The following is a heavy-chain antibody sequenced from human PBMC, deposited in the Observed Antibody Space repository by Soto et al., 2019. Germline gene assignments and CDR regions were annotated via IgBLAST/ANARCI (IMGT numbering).Heavy chain of an antibody. CDR1: VFTFSSYA. D-gene: IGHD5-12*01. CDR3: ARDLFSGMATIRSYYGMEV. Sequence: VGSLRLSCASSVFTFSSYAMHCVRHSPGKWLEWVAVISYDGSNKYYADSVKGRFTISRDNSKNTLYLQMNSLRAEDTAVYYCARDLFSGMATIRSYYGMEVWGQGTTVNVSS. V-gene: IGHV3-30-3*01. CDR2: ISYDGSNK. J-gene: IGHJ6*01.